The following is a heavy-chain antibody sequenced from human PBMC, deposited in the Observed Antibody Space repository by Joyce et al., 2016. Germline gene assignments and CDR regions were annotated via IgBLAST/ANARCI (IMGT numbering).Heavy chain of an antibody. CDR3: ARDSYGNWLFDS. CDR2: IYSSGNT. Sequence: QVQLQESGPGLVQPSETLSLTCTVSGGSVSSGNSYWSLVRQTPGKGLQWIGYIYSSGNTSYNPSLRSRVTISLDTSKNQFSLSLTSVTAADTAVYYCARDSYGNWLFDSWGQGTLVTVSS. D-gene: IGHD3-9*01. CDR1: GGSVSSGNSY. J-gene: IGHJ4*02. V-gene: IGHV4-61*01.